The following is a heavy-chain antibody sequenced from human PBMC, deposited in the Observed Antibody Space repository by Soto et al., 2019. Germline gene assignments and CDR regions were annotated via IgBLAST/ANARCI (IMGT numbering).Heavy chain of an antibody. CDR2: ISAYNGNT. D-gene: IGHD5-18*01. CDR3: ARVPIQLWAFRSAGAYYYGMDV. V-gene: IGHV1-18*01. J-gene: IGHJ6*02. Sequence: GASVKVSCKASGYTFTSYGISWVRQAPGQGLEWMGWISAYNGNTNYAQKLQGRVTMTTDTSTSTAYMELRSLRSDDTAEYYCARVPIQLWAFRSAGAYYYGMDVWGQGTTVTVSS. CDR1: GYTFTSYG.